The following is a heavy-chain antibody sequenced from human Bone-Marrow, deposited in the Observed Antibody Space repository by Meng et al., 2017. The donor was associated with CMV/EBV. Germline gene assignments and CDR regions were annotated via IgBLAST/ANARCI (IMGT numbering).Heavy chain of an antibody. V-gene: IGHV4-59*02. CDR1: GVSVTSSF. CDR3: ARMTTVTYAFVI. Sequence: SETLSRTCTVSGVSVTSSFWNWIRQPPGKGLEWIGYIYYSGSTNYNPSLKSRVTISVDASKNQFSLKLSSVTAADTAVYYCARMTTVTYAFVIWGQGTMVTVSS. CDR2: IYYSGST. D-gene: IGHD4-11*01. J-gene: IGHJ3*02.